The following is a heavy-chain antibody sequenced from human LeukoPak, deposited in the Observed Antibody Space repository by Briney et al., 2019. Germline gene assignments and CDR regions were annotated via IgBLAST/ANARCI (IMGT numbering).Heavy chain of an antibody. CDR3: AKCHSSGWYVLDY. D-gene: IGHD6-19*01. J-gene: IGHJ4*02. CDR1: GFTFSSYG. Sequence: GRSLRLSCAASGFTFSSYGMHWVRQAPGKGLEWVAVISYDGSNKYYADSVKGRFTISRDNSKNTLYPQMNSLRAEDTAVYYCAKCHSSGWYVLDYWGQGTLVTVSS. CDR2: ISYDGSNK. V-gene: IGHV3-30*18.